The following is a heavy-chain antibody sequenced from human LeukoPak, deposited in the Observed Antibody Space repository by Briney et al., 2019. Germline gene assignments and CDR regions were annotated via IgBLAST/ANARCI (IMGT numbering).Heavy chain of an antibody. V-gene: IGHV1-46*01. CDR3: ARGSGSYYRTLDAFDI. CDR1: GYTFTSYY. D-gene: IGHD1-26*01. Sequence: GASVKVSCKASGYTFTSYYKHWVRQAPGQGLEWMGIINPSGGSTSYAQKFQGRVTMTRDTSTSTVYMELSSLRSEDTAVYYCARGSGSYYRTLDAFDIWGQGTMVTVSS. J-gene: IGHJ3*02. CDR2: INPSGGST.